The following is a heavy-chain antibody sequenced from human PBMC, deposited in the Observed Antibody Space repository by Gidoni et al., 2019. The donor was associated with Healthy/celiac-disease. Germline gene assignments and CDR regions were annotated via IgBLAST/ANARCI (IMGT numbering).Heavy chain of an antibody. D-gene: IGHD3-9*01. CDR2: INPSGGST. CDR3: ARDMGPFSLTGPNQEDY. J-gene: IGHJ4*02. Sequence: QVQLVQSWAEVKKPGASVKVSCKASGYTFTSYYMHWVRQAPGQGLEWMGIINPSGGSTSYAQKFQGRVTMTRDTSTSTVYMELSSLRSEDTAVYYCARDMGPFSLTGPNQEDYWGQGTLVTVSS. V-gene: IGHV1-46*01. CDR1: GYTFTSYY.